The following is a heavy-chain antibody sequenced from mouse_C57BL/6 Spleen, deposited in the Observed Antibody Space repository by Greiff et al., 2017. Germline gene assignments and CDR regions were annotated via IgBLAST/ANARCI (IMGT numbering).Heavy chain of an antibody. D-gene: IGHD1-2*01. CDR1: GYTFTDYN. V-gene: IGHV1-18*01. CDR2: INPNNGGT. J-gene: IGHJ4*01. CDR3: ARREATALEGYYAMDY. Sequence: EVQLQQSGPELVKPGASVKIPCKASGYTFTDYNMDWVKQSHGKSLEWIGDINPNNGGTIYNQKFKGKATLTVDKSSSTAYMELRSLTSEDTAVYYCARREATALEGYYAMDYWGQGTSVTVSS.